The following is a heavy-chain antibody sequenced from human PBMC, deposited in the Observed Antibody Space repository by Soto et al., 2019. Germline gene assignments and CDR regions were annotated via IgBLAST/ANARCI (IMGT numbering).Heavy chain of an antibody. J-gene: IGHJ4*02. CDR3: TREKVRYFED. CDR1: GFTFVNHA. CDR2: ITWNNVHR. Sequence: VHLVESGGGLVQPGRSLRLSCAASGFTFVNHAMHWVRQAPGKGLEWVAEITWNNVHRGYADSVKGRFTISRDNAKNSLYLQMNSLRVEDTAFYYCTREKVRYFEDWGQGTLVTVSS. D-gene: IGHD3-9*01. V-gene: IGHV3-9*01.